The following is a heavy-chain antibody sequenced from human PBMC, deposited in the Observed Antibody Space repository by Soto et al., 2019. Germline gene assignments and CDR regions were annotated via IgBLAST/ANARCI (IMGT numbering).Heavy chain of an antibody. CDR3: ARDALDYYDRYGMDV. Sequence: GGSLRLSCAASGFTFSSYGMHWVRQAPGKGLEWVAVIWYDGSNKYYADSVKGRFTISRDNSKNTLYLQMNSLRAEDTAVYYCARDALDYYDRYGMDVWGQGTTVTVSS. D-gene: IGHD3-22*01. CDR1: GFTFSSYG. CDR2: IWYDGSNK. J-gene: IGHJ6*02. V-gene: IGHV3-33*01.